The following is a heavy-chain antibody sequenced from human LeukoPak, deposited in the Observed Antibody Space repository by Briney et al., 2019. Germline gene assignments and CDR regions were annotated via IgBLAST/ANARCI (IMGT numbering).Heavy chain of an antibody. Sequence: ASVKVSCKASGYTFTSYYMHWVRQALGQGLEWMGIINPSGGSTSYAQKFQGRVTMTRDTSTSTVYMELSSLRSEDTAVYYCARDPARWELPRWTFDYWGQGTLVTVSS. V-gene: IGHV1-46*01. J-gene: IGHJ4*02. CDR2: INPSGGST. CDR3: ARDPARWELPRWTFDY. D-gene: IGHD1-26*01. CDR1: GYTFTSYY.